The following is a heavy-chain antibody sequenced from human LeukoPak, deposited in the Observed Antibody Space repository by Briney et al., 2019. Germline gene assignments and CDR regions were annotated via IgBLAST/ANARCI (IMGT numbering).Heavy chain of an antibody. CDR2: FDPEDGGT. Sequence: GASVKVSCKVSGYTFTELSMHWVRQAPGKGLEWMGGFDPEDGGTIYAQKFQGRVTMTEDTSTDTAYMELSSLRSEDTAVYYCATVDILTGKWTPYWGQGTLVTVSS. J-gene: IGHJ4*02. CDR1: GYTFTELS. CDR3: ATVDILTGKWTPY. D-gene: IGHD3-9*01. V-gene: IGHV1-24*01.